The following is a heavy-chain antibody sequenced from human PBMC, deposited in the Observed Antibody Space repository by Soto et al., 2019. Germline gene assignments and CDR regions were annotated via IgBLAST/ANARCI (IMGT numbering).Heavy chain of an antibody. Sequence: PSETLSLTCTVSGGSISSYYWSWIRQPPGKGLEWIGYIYYSGSTNYNPSLKSRVTISVDTSKNQFSLKLSSVTAADTAVYYCARGVQSSSSWPGDFDYWGQGTLVTVSS. CDR3: ARGVQSSSSWPGDFDY. D-gene: IGHD6-13*01. CDR2: IYYSGST. J-gene: IGHJ4*02. CDR1: GGSISSYY. V-gene: IGHV4-59*01.